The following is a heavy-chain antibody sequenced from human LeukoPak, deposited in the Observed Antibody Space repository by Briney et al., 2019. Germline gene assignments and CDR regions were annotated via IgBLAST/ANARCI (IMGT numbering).Heavy chain of an antibody. CDR1: GGTFSSYA. CDR2: IIPIFGTA. Sequence: SVKVSCKASGGTFSSYAISWVRQAPGQGLEWMGGIIPIFGTANYAQKFQGRVAITADEPTSTAYMELSSLRSEDTAVYYCARLADYGDNDYWGQGTLVTVSS. V-gene: IGHV1-69*01. D-gene: IGHD4-17*01. CDR3: ARLADYGDNDY. J-gene: IGHJ4*02.